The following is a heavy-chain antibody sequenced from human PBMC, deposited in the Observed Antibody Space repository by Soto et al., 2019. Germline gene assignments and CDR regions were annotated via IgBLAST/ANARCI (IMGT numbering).Heavy chain of an antibody. J-gene: IGHJ3*02. Sequence: GSLRLSCAASGFTFSSYGMHWVRQAPVNGLEWVAVIWYDGSNKYYADSVKGRFTISRDNSKNTLYLQMNSLRAEDTAVYYCARGLTDYGDWDAFDIWGQGTMVTVSS. CDR3: ARGLTDYGDWDAFDI. D-gene: IGHD4-17*01. CDR1: GFTFSSYG. V-gene: IGHV3-33*01. CDR2: IWYDGSNK.